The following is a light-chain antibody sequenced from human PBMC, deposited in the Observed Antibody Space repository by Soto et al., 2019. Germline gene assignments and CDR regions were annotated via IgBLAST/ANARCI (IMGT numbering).Light chain of an antibody. CDR1: QSVSSK. Sequence: EIVMTQPPATLSVSPGERATLSCRASQSVSSKLAWYQQKPGQPPRLLIYDASTRATGIPARFSGSGSGTEFTLTISSLQSEDFVVYYCQQYDDWYTFGQGTKVEIK. J-gene: IGKJ2*01. CDR2: DAS. V-gene: IGKV3-15*01. CDR3: QQYDDWYT.